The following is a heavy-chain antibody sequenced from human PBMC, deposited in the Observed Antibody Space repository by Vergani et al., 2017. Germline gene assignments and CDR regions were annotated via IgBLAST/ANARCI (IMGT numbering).Heavy chain of an antibody. J-gene: IGHJ6*02. CDR3: ARVMYRDEASTGYRLEGMDI. D-gene: IGHD3-9*01. V-gene: IGHV4-59*13. Sequence: QVQLQESGPRLVRPSQTLSLTCTVSGGSFNTYYWSWIRQSPGKGLEWIGYIYSTGSTNYNPSLNSRVTMSEDTSKNQFSLKLRSVTAADTAVYFCARVMYRDEASTGYRLEGMDIWGQGTTVTISS. CDR1: GGSFNTYY. CDR2: IYSTGST.